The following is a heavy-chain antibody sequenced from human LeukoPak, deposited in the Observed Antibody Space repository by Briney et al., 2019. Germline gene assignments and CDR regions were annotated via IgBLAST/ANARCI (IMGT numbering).Heavy chain of an antibody. J-gene: IGHJ4*02. CDR1: GGSISTYY. D-gene: IGHD1-1*01. V-gene: IGHV4-59*01. CDR3: ARGGEEATAD. Sequence: SETLSRTCTVSGGSISTYYWTWIRQPPGKGLEWIGYIYYSGSTNYNPSLKSRVTISVDTSKNQFSLKLSSVTAADTAVYYCARGGEEATADWGWGILVTVSS. CDR2: IYYSGST.